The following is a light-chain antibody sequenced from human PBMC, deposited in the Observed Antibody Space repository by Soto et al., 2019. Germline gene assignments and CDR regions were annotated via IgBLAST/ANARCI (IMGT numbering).Light chain of an antibody. V-gene: IGKV3-20*01. CDR1: QSVSNTY. CDR3: QRYDSFRT. Sequence: EVVLTQSPGTLSLSPGERATLSCRASQSVSNTYVAWYQHIPGQTPRLLIYGASNRATGIPDRFSGSGSGTDFTLTITRLEPEDFAMYYCQRYDSFRTFGPGTKVDIK. J-gene: IGKJ1*01. CDR2: GAS.